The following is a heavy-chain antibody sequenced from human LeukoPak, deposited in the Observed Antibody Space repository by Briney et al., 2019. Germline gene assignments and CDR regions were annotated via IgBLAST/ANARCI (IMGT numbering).Heavy chain of an antibody. CDR1: GFTFRTYT. CDR2: ISGSADGT. Sequence: GGSLRLSCAASGFTFRTYTMNWLRQAPGEGLQWVSAISGSADGTYYSDSVKGRFTISRDNPNNTLYLQMHSLRVEDTAIYYCARDPSSLSMDVWGKGTTVTVSS. CDR3: ARDPSSLSMDV. V-gene: IGHV3-23*01. J-gene: IGHJ6*04.